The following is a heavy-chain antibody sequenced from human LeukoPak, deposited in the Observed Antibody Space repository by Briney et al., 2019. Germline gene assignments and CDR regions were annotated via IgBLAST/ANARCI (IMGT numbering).Heavy chain of an antibody. V-gene: IGHV1-18*04. CDR3: ARAWGSIAVAAIDY. CDR2: ISAYNGNT. D-gene: IGHD6-19*01. Sequence: ASVKVSCKASGYTSTSYGISWVRQAPGQGLEWMGWISAYNGNTNYAQKLQGRVTMTTDTSTSTAYMELRSLRSDDTAVYYCARAWGSIAVAAIDYWGQGTLVTVSS. J-gene: IGHJ4*02. CDR1: GYTSTSYG.